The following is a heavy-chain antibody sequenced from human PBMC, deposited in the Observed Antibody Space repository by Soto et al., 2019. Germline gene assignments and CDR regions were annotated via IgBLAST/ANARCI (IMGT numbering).Heavy chain of an antibody. D-gene: IGHD3-9*01. CDR2: ISAYNGNT. CDR1: GYTFTSYG. V-gene: IGHV1-18*01. CDR3: ARRGYYDLLTGYSEGFDY. Sequence: ASVKVSCKASGYTFTSYGISWVRQAPGQGLEWMGWISAYNGNTNYAQKLQGRVTMTTDTSTSTAYMELRSLRSDDTAVYYCARRGYYDLLTGYSEGFDYWGQGTLVTVS. J-gene: IGHJ4*02.